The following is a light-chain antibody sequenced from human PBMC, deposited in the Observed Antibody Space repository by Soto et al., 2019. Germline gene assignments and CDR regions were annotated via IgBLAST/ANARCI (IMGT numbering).Light chain of an antibody. CDR1: QGISSA. CDR2: DAS. Sequence: AIQLTQSPSSLSASVGDRVTITCRASQGISSALARYQQKPGKAPKLLIYDASSLESGVPSRFSGSGSGTDFTLTISSLQPEDFATYYCQQWVTFGGGTKVDIK. CDR3: QQWVT. V-gene: IGKV1-13*02. J-gene: IGKJ4*01.